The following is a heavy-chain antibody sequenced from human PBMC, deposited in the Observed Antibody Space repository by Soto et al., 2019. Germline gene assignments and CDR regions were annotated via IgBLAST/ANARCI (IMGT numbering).Heavy chain of an antibody. CDR1: GFTFSSYA. J-gene: IGHJ6*02. CDR3: AKDGGESHYDFWSGYPYYYYGMDV. D-gene: IGHD3-3*01. Sequence: GGSLRLSCAASGFTFSSYAMSWVRQAPGKGLEWVSAISGSGGSTYYADSVKGRFTISRDNSKNTLYLQMNSLRAEDTAVYYCAKDGGESHYDFWSGYPYYYYGMDVWGQGITVTVS. CDR2: ISGSGGST. V-gene: IGHV3-23*01.